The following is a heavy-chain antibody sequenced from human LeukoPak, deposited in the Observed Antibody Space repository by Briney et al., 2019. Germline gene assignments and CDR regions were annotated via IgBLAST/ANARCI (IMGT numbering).Heavy chain of an antibody. D-gene: IGHD5-24*01. CDR3: ARGLLSEINWYFDL. Sequence: ASVTLSFASSGCSFTGYYIHWVRQAPGQGLEWMGWINPHSGGTNYAQKFHGRVTVTRDTSISTAYMEVSRLRSDDTAVYYCARGLLSEINWYFDLWGRGTLVTVSS. CDR2: INPHSGGT. V-gene: IGHV1-2*02. J-gene: IGHJ2*01. CDR1: GCSFTGYY.